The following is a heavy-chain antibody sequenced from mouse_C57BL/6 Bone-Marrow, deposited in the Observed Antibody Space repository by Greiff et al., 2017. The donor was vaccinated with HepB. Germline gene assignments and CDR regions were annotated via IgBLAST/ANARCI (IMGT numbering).Heavy chain of an antibody. CDR1: GYTFTSYG. Sequence: VQLQQSGAELARPGASVKLSCKASGYTFTSYGISWVKQRTGQGLEWIGEIYPRSGYTYYNEKFKGKATLTADKSSSTAYMELRSLTSEDSAVYFCARGLLPFAYWGQGTLVTVSA. CDR2: IYPRSGYT. V-gene: IGHV1-81*01. D-gene: IGHD3-1*01. J-gene: IGHJ3*01. CDR3: ARGLLPFAY.